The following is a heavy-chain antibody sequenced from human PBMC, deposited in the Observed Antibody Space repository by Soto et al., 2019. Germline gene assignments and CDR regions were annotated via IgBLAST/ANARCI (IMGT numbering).Heavy chain of an antibody. Sequence: WENLSLTCTVYRGSLSSSYWSCIRQPPGKGLEWIGYIYYNGSTNCNPSLKSRVTISVDRSKNQFSLRLSSVTAADTAVYYCARGDTAMGGYYYFFYGMDVWGQGTMVAVS. CDR2: IYYNGST. CDR3: ARGDTAMGGYYYFFYGMDV. CDR1: RGSLSSSY. J-gene: IGHJ6*02. V-gene: IGHV4-59*01. D-gene: IGHD5-18*01.